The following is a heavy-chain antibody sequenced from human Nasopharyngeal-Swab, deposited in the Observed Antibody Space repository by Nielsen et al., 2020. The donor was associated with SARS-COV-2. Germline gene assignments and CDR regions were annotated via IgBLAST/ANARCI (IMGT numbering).Heavy chain of an antibody. CDR1: GGSVSSNSAA. Sequence: LRLSCAISGGSVSSNSAAWNWIRQSPSRGLEWLGRTYYRSKWYNDYAVSVKSRITINPDTSKNQFSLQLNSVTPEDTAVYYCAREGPGYDYYDSSGYQSTSDAFDIWGQGTMVTVSS. J-gene: IGHJ3*02. V-gene: IGHV6-1*01. CDR2: TYYRSKWYN. D-gene: IGHD3-22*01. CDR3: AREGPGYDYYDSSGYQSTSDAFDI.